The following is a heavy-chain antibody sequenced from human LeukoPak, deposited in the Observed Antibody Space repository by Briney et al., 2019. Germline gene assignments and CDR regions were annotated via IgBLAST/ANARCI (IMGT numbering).Heavy chain of an antibody. J-gene: IGHJ6*03. V-gene: IGHV4-4*07. D-gene: IGHD3-16*01. Sequence: PSETLSLTCNVSGDSISSYYWTWIRQPAGKGLQWIRRIFTSGSTSYNPSLKSRLTIPLDMSKNQFSLKLTSVTAADTAVYFCARGGGTLHYMDVWGKGTTVTISS. CDR1: GDSISSYY. CDR2: IFTSGST. CDR3: ARGGGTLHYMDV.